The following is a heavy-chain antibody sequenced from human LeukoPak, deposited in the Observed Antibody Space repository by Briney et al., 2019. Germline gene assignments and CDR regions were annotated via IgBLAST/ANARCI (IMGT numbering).Heavy chain of an antibody. CDR3: AAQRWGGKGVES. CDR1: GRTFSSYA. V-gene: IGHV1-69*04. Sequence: SVNLSCKASGRTFSSYAISWVRQAPGQGLEWMGKIIPILCIANYAHKFQGRATITADNSTSTAYMELRSLRSEDTAVYYCAAQRWGGKGVESWGQG. J-gene: IGHJ4*02. CDR2: IIPILCIA. D-gene: IGHD5-24*01.